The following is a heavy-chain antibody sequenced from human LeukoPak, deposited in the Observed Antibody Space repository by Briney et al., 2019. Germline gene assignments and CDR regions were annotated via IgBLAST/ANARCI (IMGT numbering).Heavy chain of an antibody. V-gene: IGHV3-21*04. J-gene: IGHJ4*02. CDR2: IGSVTTYI. D-gene: IGHD6-6*01. CDR3: ARDLGIAARPVFDQ. CDR1: GFTFSDYT. Sequence: PGGSLRLSCAASGFTFSDYTMNWVRQAPGKGLEWVSSIGSVTTYIYYADSVKGRFTISRDNAKNSLSLQMNSLRAEDTAVYYCARDLGIAARPVFDQWGQGTLVTVSS.